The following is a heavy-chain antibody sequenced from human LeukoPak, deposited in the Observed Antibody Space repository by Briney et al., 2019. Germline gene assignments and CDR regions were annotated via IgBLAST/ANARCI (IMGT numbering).Heavy chain of an antibody. CDR1: GGSISSSNYY. V-gene: IGHV4-39*02. CDR2: IYYSGRT. J-gene: IGHJ3*02. D-gene: IGHD3-22*01. Sequence: SETLSLTCTVSGGSISSSNYYWGWIRQPPGKGLEWIGNIYYSGRTYYNPSLKSRVTISVDTSKNQFSLKLSSVTAADTAVYYCARDGDSIPEGRGAFDIWGQGTMVTVSS. CDR3: ARDGDSIPEGRGAFDI.